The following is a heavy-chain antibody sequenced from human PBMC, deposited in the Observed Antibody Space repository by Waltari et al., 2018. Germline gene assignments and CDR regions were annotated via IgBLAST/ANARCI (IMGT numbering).Heavy chain of an antibody. D-gene: IGHD2-8*02. V-gene: IGHV3-30-3*01. Sequence: QVQLVESGGGVVQPGRSLRLSCAASGFTFSSYAMHWVRQAPGKGLEWVAVISYDGSNKYYADSVKGRFTISRDNSKNTLYLQMNSLRAEDTAVYYCERSGGGVCQDGGQGTLVTVAS. CDR1: GFTFSSYA. CDR3: ERSGGGVCQD. CDR2: ISYDGSNK. J-gene: IGHJ1*01.